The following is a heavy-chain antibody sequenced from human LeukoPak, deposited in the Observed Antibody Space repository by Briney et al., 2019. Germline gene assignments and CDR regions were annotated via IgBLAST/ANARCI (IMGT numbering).Heavy chain of an antibody. J-gene: IGHJ4*02. V-gene: IGHV3-74*01. D-gene: IGHD1-26*01. CDR2: INSDGSST. CDR1: GFTFSSYW. CDR3: ANVLLRATSPGFDY. Sequence: QTGGSLRLSCAASGFTFSSYWMHWVRQAPGKGLVWVSRINSDGSSTYYADSVKGRFTISRDNSKNTLYLQMNSLRAEDTAVYYCANVLLRATSPGFDYWGQGTLVTVSS.